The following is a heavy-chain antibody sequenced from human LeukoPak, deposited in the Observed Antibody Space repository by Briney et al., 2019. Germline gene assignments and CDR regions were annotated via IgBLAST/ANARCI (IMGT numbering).Heavy chain of an antibody. Sequence: SETLSLTCAVYGGSFSGYYWSWIRQPPGKGLEWIGEINHSGSTNYNPSLKSRVTISVDTSKNQFSLKLSSVTAADTAVYYCATSSGWYGRWFDPWGQGTLVTVSS. V-gene: IGHV4-34*01. CDR2: INHSGST. CDR3: ATSSGWYGRWFDP. CDR1: GGSFSGYY. J-gene: IGHJ5*02. D-gene: IGHD6-19*01.